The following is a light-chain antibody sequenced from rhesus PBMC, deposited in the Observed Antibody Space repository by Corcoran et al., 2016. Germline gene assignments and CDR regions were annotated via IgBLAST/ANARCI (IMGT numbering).Light chain of an antibody. CDR1: QGISNN. CDR3: QHGYGTPLT. V-gene: IGKV1S15*01. Sequence: DIQMTQSPSSLSASVGDTVTITCRASQGISNNLAWYQQKPGKVPKLLIYYASTLQSGVPERFSGSGAGTDFTITSSSLQPEDFATYYCQHGYGTPLTFGGGTKVEIK. CDR2: YAS. J-gene: IGKJ4*01.